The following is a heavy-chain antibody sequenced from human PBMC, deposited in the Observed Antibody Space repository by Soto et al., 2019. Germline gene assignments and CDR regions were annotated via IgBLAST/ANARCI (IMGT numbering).Heavy chain of an antibody. D-gene: IGHD3-22*01. CDR3: AKDPYVDHYDSSNYYFPFFDY. CDR1: GFTLSSYS. V-gene: IGHV3-21*04. Sequence: GGSLRLSCAASGFTLSSYSISWVRQAPGKGLGWVSSISSRSDTIYYADSVKGRFTISRDNAQNSLYLQMNSLRAEDTAVYYCAKDPYVDHYDSSNYYFPFFDYWGQGTLVTVSS. J-gene: IGHJ4*02. CDR2: ISSRSDTI.